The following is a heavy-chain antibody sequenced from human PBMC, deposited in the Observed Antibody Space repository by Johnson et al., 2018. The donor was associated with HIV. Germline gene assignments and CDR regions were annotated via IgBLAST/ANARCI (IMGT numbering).Heavy chain of an antibody. Sequence: VQLVESGGGVVRPGGSLRLSCAASGFTFDDYGMTWVRQAPGKGLEWVANIKQDGSEKYYVDSVKGRFTISRDNAKNSLYLQMNSLRAEDTAVYYCARRYSGSYGAYDIWGQGTMVTVSS. V-gene: IGHV3-7*03. CDR2: IKQDGSEK. CDR1: GFTFDDYG. CDR3: ARRYSGSYGAYDI. J-gene: IGHJ3*02. D-gene: IGHD1-26*01.